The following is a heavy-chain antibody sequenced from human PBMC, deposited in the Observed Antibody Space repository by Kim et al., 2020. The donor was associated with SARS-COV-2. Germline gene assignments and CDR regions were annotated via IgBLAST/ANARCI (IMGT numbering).Heavy chain of an antibody. CDR2: IYPGDSDT. J-gene: IGHJ6*02. CDR1: GYSFTSYW. Sequence: GESLKISCKGSGYSFTSYWIGWVRQMPGKGLEWMGIIYPGDSDTRYSPSFQGQVTISADKSISTAYLQWSSLKASDTAMYYCARSIAETPHVLWYGMDVWGQGTTVTVSS. D-gene: IGHD6-6*01. V-gene: IGHV5-51*01. CDR3: ARSIAETPHVLWYGMDV.